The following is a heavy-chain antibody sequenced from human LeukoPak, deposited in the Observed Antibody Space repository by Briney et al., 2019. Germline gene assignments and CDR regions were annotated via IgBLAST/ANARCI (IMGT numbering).Heavy chain of an antibody. CDR3: ARDIAAAATRSFDY. V-gene: IGHV3-33*01. CDR1: GFTFSSYG. J-gene: IGHJ4*02. Sequence: GGSLRLSCAASGFTFSSYGMHWVRQAPGKGLEWVAVIWYDGSNKYYADSVKGRFTISRDNSKNTLYLQMNSLRAEDTAVYYCARDIAAAATRSFDYWGQGTLVTVSS. CDR2: IWYDGSNK. D-gene: IGHD6-13*01.